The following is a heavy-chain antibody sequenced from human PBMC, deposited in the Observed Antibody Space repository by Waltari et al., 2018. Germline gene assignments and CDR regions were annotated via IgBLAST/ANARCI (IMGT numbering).Heavy chain of an antibody. D-gene: IGHD3-16*01. J-gene: IGHJ3*02. CDR3: ATGGAPPEGAFDI. CDR2: FYPEDADT. Sequence: XVQLVNSGXXAXXXXXXXXXPCXXXXXTLXXXXIHGVREAPGKGLEWMVGFYPEDADTIYAQKFQVRVTMTEDTSTAAAYMELSSLRSEDTAVYYCATGGAPPEGAFDIWGQGTMVTVSS. CDR1: XXTLXXXX. V-gene: IGHV1-24*01.